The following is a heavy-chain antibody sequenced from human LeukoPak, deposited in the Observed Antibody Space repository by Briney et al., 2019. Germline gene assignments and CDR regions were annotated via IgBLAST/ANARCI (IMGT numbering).Heavy chain of an antibody. CDR1: GFTFSSYA. CDR2: ISYDGSNK. V-gene: IGHV3-30*04. CDR3: ARDPDTAMALYYFDY. D-gene: IGHD5-18*01. J-gene: IGHJ4*02. Sequence: GGSLRLSCAASGFTFSSYAMHWVRQAPGKGLEWVAVISYDGSNKYYADSVKGRFTISRDNSKNTLYLQMNSLRAEDTAVYYCARDPDTAMALYYFDYWGQGTQVTVSS.